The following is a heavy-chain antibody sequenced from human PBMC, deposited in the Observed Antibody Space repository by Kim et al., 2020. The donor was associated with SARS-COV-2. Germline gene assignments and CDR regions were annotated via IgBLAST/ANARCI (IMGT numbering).Heavy chain of an antibody. Sequence: ATGYAASVKGRFTISRDDSKNTAYLQMNSLKTEDTAVYYCTRTKGYYFDYWGQGTLVTVSS. CDR3: TRTKGYYFDY. CDR2: AT. J-gene: IGHJ4*02. V-gene: IGHV3-73*01.